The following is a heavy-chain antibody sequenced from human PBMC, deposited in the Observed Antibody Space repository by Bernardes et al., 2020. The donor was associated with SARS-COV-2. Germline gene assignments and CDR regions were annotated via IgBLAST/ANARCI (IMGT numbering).Heavy chain of an antibody. Sequence: GSLRLSCAASGFTFSTFWMTWVRQAPGKGLEWIGEINHSGSTNYNPSLKSRVTISVDTSKNQFSLKLSSVTAADTAVYYCARAGKWLLLRSFYNYYGMDVWGQGTTVTVSS. CDR2: INHSGST. V-gene: IGHV4-34*01. D-gene: IGHD3-22*01. CDR1: GFTFSTFW. CDR3: ARAGKWLLLRSFYNYYGMDV. J-gene: IGHJ6*02.